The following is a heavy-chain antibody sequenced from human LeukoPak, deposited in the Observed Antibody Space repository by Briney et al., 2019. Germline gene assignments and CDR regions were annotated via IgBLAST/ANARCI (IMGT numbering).Heavy chain of an antibody. V-gene: IGHV1-2*02. CDR3: ARDLNWGSSRYYFDY. CDR1: GYTFTSYG. J-gene: IGHJ4*02. Sequence: ASVKVSCKASGYTFTSYGFSWVRQAPGQGLEWMGWINPNSGGTNYAQKFQGRVTMTRDTSISTAYMELSRLRSDDTAVYYCARDLNWGSSRYYFDYWGQGILVTVSS. D-gene: IGHD7-27*01. CDR2: INPNSGGT.